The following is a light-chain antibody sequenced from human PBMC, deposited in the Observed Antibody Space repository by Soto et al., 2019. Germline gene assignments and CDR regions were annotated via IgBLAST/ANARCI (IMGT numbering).Light chain of an antibody. CDR1: SADIGSHDY. CDR3: NSYTTTSALV. V-gene: IGLV2-14*01. CDR2: EVS. Sequence: QSALTQPASVSGSPGQSITISCTGSSADIGSHDYVSSYQQHPGKVPKLIIYEVSKRPSGASDRFSGSKSGNAAYLSISGLQPEDEADYYCNSYTTTSALVFGTGTKVTVL. J-gene: IGLJ1*01.